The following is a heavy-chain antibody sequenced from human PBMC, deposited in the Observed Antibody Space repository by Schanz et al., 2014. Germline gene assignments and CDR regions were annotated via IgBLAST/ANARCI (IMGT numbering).Heavy chain of an antibody. CDR1: GFTFSNYV. J-gene: IGHJ4*02. D-gene: IGHD1-1*01. CDR2: ITYNGDST. CDR3: AKPPPGYLITWYTYYFVS. V-gene: IGHV3-23*04. Sequence: EVVLVESGGPSVQPGGSLRLSCAASGFTFSNYVMDWVRQAPGTGLEWVASITYNGDSTYSTESVKDRFTISRDNSRNTLYLQMDGLRAEDTAVYYCAKPPPGYLITWYTYYFVSWGQGTLVTVSS.